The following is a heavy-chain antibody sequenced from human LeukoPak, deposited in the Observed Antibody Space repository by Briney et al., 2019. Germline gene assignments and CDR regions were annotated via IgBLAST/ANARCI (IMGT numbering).Heavy chain of an antibody. CDR1: GLSLNTGGVG. Sequence: SGPTPGNPPQTLTLTSTLSGLSLNTGGVGVGCIRQPPGKALEWLALIYWDDDKRYSPSLKNRLTITKDTSRNQVVLTMTNMDPVDTATYFCAHRAVSGSGWFDPWGQGTLVTVSS. D-gene: IGHD6-19*01. J-gene: IGHJ5*02. V-gene: IGHV2-5*02. CDR3: AHRAVSGSGWFDP. CDR2: IYWDDDK.